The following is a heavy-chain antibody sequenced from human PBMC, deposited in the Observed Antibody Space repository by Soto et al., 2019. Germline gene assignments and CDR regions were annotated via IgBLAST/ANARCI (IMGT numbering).Heavy chain of an antibody. CDR2: INPSGGST. Sequence: ASVKVSCKASGYTFTSYYMHWVRQAPGQGLEWMGIINPSGGSTSYAQKFQGRVTMTRDTSTSTVYMELSSLRSEDTAVYYCARGPAAYCGGDCYSDYFQHWGQGTLVTVSS. D-gene: IGHD2-21*02. J-gene: IGHJ1*01. V-gene: IGHV1-46*01. CDR3: ARGPAAYCGGDCYSDYFQH. CDR1: GYTFTSYY.